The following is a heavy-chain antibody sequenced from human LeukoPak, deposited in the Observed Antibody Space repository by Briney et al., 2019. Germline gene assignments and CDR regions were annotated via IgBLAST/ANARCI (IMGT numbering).Heavy chain of an antibody. CDR3: ARAKGPHYYYYYGMDV. CDR1: GYTFTGYY. Sequence: ASVKVSRKASGYTFTGYYMHWVRQAPGQGLEWMGWINPNSGGTNYAQKFQGRVTMTRDTSISTAYMELSRLRSDDTAVYYCARAKGPHYYYYYGMDVWGQGTTVTVSS. CDR2: INPNSGGT. V-gene: IGHV1-2*02. J-gene: IGHJ6*02.